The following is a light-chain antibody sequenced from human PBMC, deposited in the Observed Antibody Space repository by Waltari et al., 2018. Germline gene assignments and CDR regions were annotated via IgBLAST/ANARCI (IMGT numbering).Light chain of an antibody. Sequence: QSSLPPPAAVSGSAAPSFTTFCTGASSGVGACNYFSLYQQHPGKAPKLMISDVSNRPSGVSIRFSGSKSGNTASLTISGLQAEDEADYYCSSYTSSSTQVFGTGTKVTVL. CDR2: DVS. CDR3: SSYTSSSTQV. CDR1: SSGVGACNY. V-gene: IGLV2-14*03. J-gene: IGLJ1*01.